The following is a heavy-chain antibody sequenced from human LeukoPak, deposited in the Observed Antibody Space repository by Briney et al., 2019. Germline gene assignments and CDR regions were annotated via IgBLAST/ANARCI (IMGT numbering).Heavy chain of an antibody. V-gene: IGHV3-9*01. CDR2: LSWNSGSI. D-gene: IGHD1-14*01. CDR3: AKVWSNHLPYLDY. CDR1: WFILYVYS. Sequence: LGLSPGASWFILYVYSLHWVPATPRRGLGGGSGLSWNSGSIGYADSVEGRFTISRDNAKNSLFQQMNSLRAEDTALYYCAKVWSNHLPYLDYWGQGTLVTVSS. J-gene: IGHJ4*02.